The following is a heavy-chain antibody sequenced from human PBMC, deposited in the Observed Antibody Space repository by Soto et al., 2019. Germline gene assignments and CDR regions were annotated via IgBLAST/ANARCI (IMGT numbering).Heavy chain of an antibody. D-gene: IGHD6-19*01. CDR3: ARSGQVRLVLSSSDY. Sequence: SVKVSCKASGGTFSSYAISWVRQAPGQGLEWMGGIIPIFGTANYAQKFQGRVTITADKSTSTAYMELSSLRSEDTAVYYCARSGQVRLVLSSSDYWGQGTLVTVSS. V-gene: IGHV1-69*06. CDR2: IIPIFGTA. CDR1: GGTFSSYA. J-gene: IGHJ4*02.